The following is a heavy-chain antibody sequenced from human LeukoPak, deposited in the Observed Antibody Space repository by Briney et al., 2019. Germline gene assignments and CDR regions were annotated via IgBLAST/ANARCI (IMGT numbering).Heavy chain of an antibody. V-gene: IGHV3-48*01. J-gene: IGHJ4*02. Sequence: GGSLRLSCAASGFTFSSYSMNWVRQAPGKGLEWVSYISSSSSTIYYADSVKGRFTISRDNAKHSLYLQMNCLRAEDTAVYYCARVSGSSWYGHYFDYWGQGTLVTVSS. CDR3: ARVSGSSWYGHYFDY. CDR1: GFTFSSYS. D-gene: IGHD6-13*01. CDR2: ISSSSSTI.